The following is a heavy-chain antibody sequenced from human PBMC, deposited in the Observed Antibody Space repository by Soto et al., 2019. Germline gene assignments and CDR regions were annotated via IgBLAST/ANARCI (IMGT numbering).Heavy chain of an antibody. J-gene: IGHJ6*02. CDR2: IYPGDSDT. Sequence: GESLKISCKGSGYTFTNYWIGRVRQMPGKGLEWMRIIYPGDSDTKYNPSFQGQVTISADKSTTTTYLQWSSLKASDTAIYYCAASIFYYGMDVWGQGTTVTVSS. CDR3: AASIFYYGMDV. CDR1: GYTFTNYW. V-gene: IGHV5-51*01.